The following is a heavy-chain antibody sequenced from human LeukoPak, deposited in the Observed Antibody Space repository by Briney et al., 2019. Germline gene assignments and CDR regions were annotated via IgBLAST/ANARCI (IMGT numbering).Heavy chain of an antibody. CDR2: IKQDGSEK. CDR3: AREPTIGEMATISDAFDI. J-gene: IGHJ3*02. Sequence: GGSLRLSCAASGFTFSSYWMSWVRQAPGKGLEWVANIKQDGSEKYYVDSVKGRFTISRDNAKNSLYLQMNSLRAEVTAVYYCAREPTIGEMATISDAFDIWGQGTMVTVSS. CDR1: GFTFSSYW. V-gene: IGHV3-7*01. D-gene: IGHD5-24*01.